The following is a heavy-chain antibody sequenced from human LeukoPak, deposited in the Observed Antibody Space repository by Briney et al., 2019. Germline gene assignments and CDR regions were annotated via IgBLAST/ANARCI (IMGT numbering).Heavy chain of an antibody. CDR3: ARRRDGYKYYYYCYMDV. CDR2: IYYSGST. CDR1: GGSISSGDYY. D-gene: IGHD5-24*01. Sequence: PSETLSLTCTVSGGSISSGDYYWSWIRQPPGKGLEWIGYIYYSGSTYYNPSLKSRVTISVDTSKNQFSLKLSSVTAADTAVYYCARRRDGYKYYYYCYMDVWGKGTTVTVSS. V-gene: IGHV4-30-4*08. J-gene: IGHJ6*03.